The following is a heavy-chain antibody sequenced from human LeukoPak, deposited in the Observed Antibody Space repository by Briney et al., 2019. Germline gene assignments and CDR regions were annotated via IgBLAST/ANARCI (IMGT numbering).Heavy chain of an antibody. V-gene: IGHV4-61*01. D-gene: IGHD6-13*01. Sequence: SETLSLTCTVSGGSVSSGSYYWSWIRQPPGRGLEWIGYVFYSGSTTYNPSLESRVTISVDTSKNQLSLKLSSVTTADTAVYYCARAPRAGASSWYRFDFWGQGTLVTVSS. CDR3: ARAPRAGASSWYRFDF. CDR1: GGSVSSGSYY. CDR2: VFYSGST. J-gene: IGHJ4*02.